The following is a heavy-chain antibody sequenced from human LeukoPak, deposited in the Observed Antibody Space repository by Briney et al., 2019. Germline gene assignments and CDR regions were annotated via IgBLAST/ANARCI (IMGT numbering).Heavy chain of an antibody. J-gene: IGHJ3*02. CDR1: GLAFSSSA. CDR3: ARGRDHAFDI. V-gene: IGHV3-48*01. CDR2: SSASSSDV. Sequence: GGSLRLSCAASGLAFSSSAMNWVRQTPGKGLEWLSYSSASSSDVYYADSVKGRFTVSRDNAKSSLYLQMNSLTAEDTAIYFCARGRDHAFDIWGQGTRVTVSS.